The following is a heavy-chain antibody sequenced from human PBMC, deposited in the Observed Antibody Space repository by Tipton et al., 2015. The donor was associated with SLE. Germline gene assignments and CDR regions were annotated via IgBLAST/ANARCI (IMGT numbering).Heavy chain of an antibody. V-gene: IGHV4-59*08. D-gene: IGHD5-24*01. J-gene: IGHJ4*02. CDR3: ARSKRDGYTVGY. CDR2: IYYSGST. Sequence: TLSLTCTVSGGSISSYYWSWIRQPPGKGLEWIGSIYYSGSTYYNPSLKSRVTISVDTSKNQFSLKLSSVTAADTAVYYCARSKRDGYTVGYCGQGTLVTVSS. CDR1: GGSISSYY.